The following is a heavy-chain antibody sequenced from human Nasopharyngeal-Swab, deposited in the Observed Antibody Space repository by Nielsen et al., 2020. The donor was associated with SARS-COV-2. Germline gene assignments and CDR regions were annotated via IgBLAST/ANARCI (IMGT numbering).Heavy chain of an antibody. CDR3: TTYYGDSHSYFYYPAMDV. J-gene: IGHJ6*02. CDR2: IKSKTDGGAT. Sequence: GGSLRLSCAASGLTFRNAWMNWVRQVPGRGLEWVGRIKSKTDGGATDYAAPVKGRFSISRDDSKNTIYVQMNSLKTEDTAVYYCTTYYGDSHSYFYYPAMDVWGQGTTVTVSS. D-gene: IGHD4-17*01. V-gene: IGHV3-15*01. CDR1: GLTFRNAW.